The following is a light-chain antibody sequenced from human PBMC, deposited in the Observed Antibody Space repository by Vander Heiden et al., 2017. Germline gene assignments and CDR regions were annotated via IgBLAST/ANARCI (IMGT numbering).Light chain of an antibody. V-gene: IGKV3-15*01. CDR3: QQYNNWPPIT. CDR1: QSVSSN. J-gene: IGKJ5*01. CDR2: GAS. Sequence: EIVMTQSPATLSVSPGERATLSCRASQSVSSNLAWYQQKPGQAPRHIIYGASTRATGIPARFSGSGSGTEFTLTISSLQYEDFAVYYCQQYNNWPPITFGQGTRLESK.